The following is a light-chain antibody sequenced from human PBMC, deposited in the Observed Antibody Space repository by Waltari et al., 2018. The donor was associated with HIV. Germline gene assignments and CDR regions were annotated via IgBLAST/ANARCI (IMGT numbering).Light chain of an antibody. CDR1: SSDIGGYDF. CDR3: SSYAGNYNLV. CDR2: EVY. V-gene: IGLV2-8*01. J-gene: IGLJ3*02. Sequence: QSALTQPPSASGSPGQSVTISCTGSSSDIGGYDFVSWFQQHPGKAPKLVIYEVYKRPSGVPGRYAGSKAGNTASLTVSGLQAEDEAYYHCSSYAGNYNLVFGGGTKLTVL.